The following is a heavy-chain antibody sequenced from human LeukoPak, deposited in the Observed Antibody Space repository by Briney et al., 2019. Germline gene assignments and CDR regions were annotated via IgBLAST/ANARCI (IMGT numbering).Heavy chain of an antibody. CDR3: ARRSGGYCSGGSCYVDY. J-gene: IGHJ4*02. V-gene: IGHV5-51*01. Sequence: GESLKISCKGSGYSFATYWIGWVRQMPGKGLEWMGIIYPGDSDTTYSPSFQGQVTISADKSISTAYLQWSSLKASDTAMYYCARRSGGYCSGGSCYVDYWGQGTLVTVSS. D-gene: IGHD2-15*01. CDR2: IYPGDSDT. CDR1: GYSFATYW.